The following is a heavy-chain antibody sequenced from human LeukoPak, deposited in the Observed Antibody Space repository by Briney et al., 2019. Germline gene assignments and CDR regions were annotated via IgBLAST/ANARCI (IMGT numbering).Heavy chain of an antibody. CDR3: ARDPSPVYYASGISKYYYYGMDV. J-gene: IGHJ6*02. D-gene: IGHD3-10*01. CDR1: GFTVSSNY. Sequence: GGSLRLSCAASGFTVSSNYMNWVRQAPGKGLEWVSLISSGGTTYYTDYVKGRFTISRDNSKSTLYLQMNSLRAEDTAVYYCARDPSPVYYASGISKYYYYGMDVWGPGTTVTVSS. V-gene: IGHV3-66*01. CDR2: ISSGGTT.